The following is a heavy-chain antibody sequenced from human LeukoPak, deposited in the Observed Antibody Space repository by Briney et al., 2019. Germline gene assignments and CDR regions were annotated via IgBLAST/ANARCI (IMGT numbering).Heavy chain of an antibody. CDR2: ISWDGGST. D-gene: IGHD3-10*01. CDR1: GFTFDDYT. CDR3: ARGADLWFGESLPFDY. Sequence: AGGSLRLSCAASGFTFDDYTMHWVRQAPGKGLEWVSLISWDGGSTYSADSVKGRFTFSRDNSKNTLYLQMNSLRAEDTAVYYCARGADLWFGESLPFDYWGQGTLVTVSS. J-gene: IGHJ4*02. V-gene: IGHV3-43*01.